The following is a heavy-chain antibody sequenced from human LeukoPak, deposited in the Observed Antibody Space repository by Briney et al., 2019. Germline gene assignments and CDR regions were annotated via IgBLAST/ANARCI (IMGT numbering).Heavy chain of an antibody. V-gene: IGHV1-2*02. J-gene: IGHJ4*02. CDR2: INPNSGGT. Sequence: ASMKVSCKASGYTFSGYFIHWVRQAPGQGLEWMGWINPNSGGTNYAQKFQGRFTVTRDTSITTAYMELSKLRSDDTAVYFCARGIYSYATPFDYWGQGTLVTVSS. CDR1: GYTFSGYF. CDR3: ARGIYSYATPFDY. D-gene: IGHD2-15*01.